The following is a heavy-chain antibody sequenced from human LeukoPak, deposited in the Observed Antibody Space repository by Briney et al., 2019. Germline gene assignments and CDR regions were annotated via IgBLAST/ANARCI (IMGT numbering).Heavy chain of an antibody. V-gene: IGHV4-39*01. CDR2: IYYSGST. Sequence: SETLSLTCTVSGGSISSGSYYWGWIRQPPGKGLEWIGSIYYSGSTYYNPSLKSRVTISVDTSKNQFSLKLSSVAAADTAVYYCEYSGQRIDYFDYWGQGTLVTVSS. CDR3: EYSGQRIDYFDY. D-gene: IGHD5-12*01. CDR1: GGSISSGSYY. J-gene: IGHJ4*02.